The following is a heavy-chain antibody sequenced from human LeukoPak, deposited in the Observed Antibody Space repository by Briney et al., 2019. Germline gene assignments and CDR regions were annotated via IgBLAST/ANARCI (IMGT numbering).Heavy chain of an antibody. J-gene: IGHJ4*02. CDR1: GGSISSSSYY. Sequence: SETLSLTCTVSGGSISSSSYYWGWIRQPPGKGLEWIGSIYYSGSTYYNPSLKSRVTISVDTSKNQFSLNLSSVTASDTAWYSRARLLDSSGLGDYGGQGTVVTV. CDR3: ARLLDSSGLGDY. D-gene: IGHD3-22*01. CDR2: IYYSGST. V-gene: IGHV4-39*01.